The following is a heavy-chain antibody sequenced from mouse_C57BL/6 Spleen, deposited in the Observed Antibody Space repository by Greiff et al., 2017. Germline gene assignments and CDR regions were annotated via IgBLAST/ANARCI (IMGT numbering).Heavy chain of an antibody. Sequence: EVKLLESGPGLVKPSQSLSLTCSVTGYSITSGYYWNWLRQFPGNKLEWMGYISYDGSNNYNPSLKNRISITRDTSKNQFFLKLNSVTTEDTSTYCCARDGWSGWYVDVWGTGTTVTVSS. CDR1: GYSITSGYY. V-gene: IGHV3-6*01. CDR3: ARDGWSGWYVDV. D-gene: IGHD2-3*01. CDR2: ISYDGSN. J-gene: IGHJ1*03.